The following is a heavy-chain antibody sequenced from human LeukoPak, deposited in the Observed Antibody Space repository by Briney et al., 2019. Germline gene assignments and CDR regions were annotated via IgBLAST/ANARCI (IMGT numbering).Heavy chain of an antibody. V-gene: IGHV3-66*01. CDR1: GFTFSAYS. J-gene: IGHJ4*02. D-gene: IGHD6-25*01. CDR2: IYSGGST. Sequence: GGSLRLSCAVSGFTFSAYSMNWVRQAPGKGLEWVSVIYSGGSTYYADSVKGRFTISRDNSKNTLYLQMNSLRAEDTAVYYCARSAVRGVPFDYWGQGTLVTVSS. CDR3: ARSAVRGVPFDY.